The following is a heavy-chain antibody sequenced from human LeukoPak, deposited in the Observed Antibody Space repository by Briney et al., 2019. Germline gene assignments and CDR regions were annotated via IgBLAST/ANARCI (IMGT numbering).Heavy chain of an antibody. V-gene: IGHV3-48*03. J-gene: IGHJ4*02. CDR1: GFTFSSYE. Sequence: GGSLRLSCAASGFTFSSYEMNWVRQAPGKGLEWVSYISSSGSTIYYADSVKGRFTISRDNAKNSLYLQMNSLRAEDTAVYYCARVPDTAMDFDYWGQGTLVTVSS. CDR3: ARVPDTAMDFDY. CDR2: ISSSGSTI. D-gene: IGHD5-18*01.